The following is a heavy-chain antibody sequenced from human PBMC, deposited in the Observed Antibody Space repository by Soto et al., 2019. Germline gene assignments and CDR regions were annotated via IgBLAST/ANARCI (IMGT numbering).Heavy chain of an antibody. CDR2: IYLGDSDT. V-gene: IGHV5-51*01. J-gene: IGHJ2*01. Sequence: GESLKISWKGSGDSFDSFWIGWVRQMPGKGLEWMGIIYLGDSDTRYNPSFQGQVTISADKSINTAYLQWNSLKASDTAMYYCARHAAGNYYDSSGSQVWYFDLWGRGTLVTVSP. CDR3: ARHAAGNYYDSSGSQVWYFDL. CDR1: GDSFDSFW. D-gene: IGHD3-22*01.